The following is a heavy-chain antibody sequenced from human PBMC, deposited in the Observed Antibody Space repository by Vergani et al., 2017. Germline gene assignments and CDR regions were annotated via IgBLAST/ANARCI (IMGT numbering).Heavy chain of an antibody. V-gene: IGHV1-3*01. Sequence: QVQLVQSGAEVKKPGASVKVSSKASGYTFTSYAMHWVRQAPGQRLEWMGWINAGNGNTKYSQKFQGRVTITRDTSASTAYMELSSLRSEDTAVYYCARDKGSSSHFGYWGQGTLVTVSS. CDR2: INAGNGNT. J-gene: IGHJ4*02. CDR1: GYTFTSYA. CDR3: ARDKGSSSHFGY. D-gene: IGHD6-13*01.